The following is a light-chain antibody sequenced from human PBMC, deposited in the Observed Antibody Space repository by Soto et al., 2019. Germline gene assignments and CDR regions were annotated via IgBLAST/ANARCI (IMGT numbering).Light chain of an antibody. Sequence: EIVMTQSPDTLSVSPGERVTLSCRASEDVGSNLAWYQQKVGQVPRLVIYGASSRATGMPARFSASGSGTEFALAISRLQSEDLVVYYGQEYNQWPSWTFGQGTSV. CDR1: EDVGSN. V-gene: IGKV3-15*01. CDR2: GAS. CDR3: QEYNQWPSWT. J-gene: IGKJ1*01.